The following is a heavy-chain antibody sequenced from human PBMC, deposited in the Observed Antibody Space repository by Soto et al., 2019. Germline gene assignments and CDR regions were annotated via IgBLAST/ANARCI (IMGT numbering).Heavy chain of an antibody. D-gene: IGHD4-17*01. Sequence: QVQLVESGGGVVQPGRSLRLSCAASGFTFSGYGMHWVRQAPGKGLEWLAVVSYDGSNKYYADSVKGRFTISRDNSKNTLYLQLSSLTTEETAVYYCTGAGHYGDFSVGNWGQGTLVTVSS. CDR1: GFTFSGYG. CDR2: VSYDGSNK. V-gene: IGHV3-30*03. CDR3: TGAGHYGDFSVGN. J-gene: IGHJ4*02.